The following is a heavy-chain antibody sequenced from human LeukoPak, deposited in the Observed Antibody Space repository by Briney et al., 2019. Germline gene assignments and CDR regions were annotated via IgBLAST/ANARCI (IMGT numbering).Heavy chain of an antibody. CDR2: ISGSGGGA. D-gene: IGHD4-17*01. Sequence: GGSLRLSCTASGFTFRNYAMNWVCQAPGKGLWWVSSISGSGGGANYADSVKGRFTISRDNSKNTLYVQMNSLRAEDTAVYYCAKNLESFGDSATDYWGQGTLVTVSS. CDR1: GFTFRNYA. J-gene: IGHJ4*02. V-gene: IGHV3-23*01. CDR3: AKNLESFGDSATDY.